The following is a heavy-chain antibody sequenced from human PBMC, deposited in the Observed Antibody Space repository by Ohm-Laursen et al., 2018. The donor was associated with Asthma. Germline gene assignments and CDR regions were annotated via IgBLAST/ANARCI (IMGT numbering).Heavy chain of an antibody. J-gene: IGHJ4*02. CDR2: ISSSGFTI. Sequence: SLRLSCAASGFTFSDYYMSWIRQAPGKGLEWVSFISSSGFTIYYADSVKGRFTISRDNAKNSLYLQMNSLRAEDTAVYYCASPLWFRELSGIWGQGTLVTVSS. D-gene: IGHD3-10*01. CDR1: GFTFSDYY. CDR3: ASPLWFRELSGI. V-gene: IGHV3-11*01.